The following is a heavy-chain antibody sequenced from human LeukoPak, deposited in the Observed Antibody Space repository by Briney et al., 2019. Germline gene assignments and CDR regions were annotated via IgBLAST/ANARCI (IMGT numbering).Heavy chain of an antibody. J-gene: IGHJ4*02. CDR3: AGSDYTAGLFDY. CDR1: GGSISSSSYY. D-gene: IGHD4-11*01. Sequence: PSETLSLTCTVSGGSISSSSYYWGWIRQPPGKGLEWIGSIYYSGSTYYNPSLKSRVTISVDTSKNQFSLKLCSVTAADTAVYYCAGSDYTAGLFDYWGQGTLVTVSS. V-gene: IGHV4-39*01. CDR2: IYYSGST.